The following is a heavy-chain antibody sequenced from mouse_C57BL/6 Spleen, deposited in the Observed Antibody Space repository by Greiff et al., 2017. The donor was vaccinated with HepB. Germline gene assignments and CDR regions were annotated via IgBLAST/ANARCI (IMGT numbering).Heavy chain of an antibody. V-gene: IGHV1-82*01. J-gene: IGHJ3*01. D-gene: IGHD1-1*01. Sequence: VQLQQSGPELVKPGASVKLSCKASGYAFSSSWMNWVKQRPGKGLEWIGRIYPGDGGTNYNAKFKGKATLTADKSSSTAYMQLSRLTSEDSAVYFCASSYYYGSPWFAYWGQGTLVTVSA. CDR2: IYPGDGGT. CDR3: ASSYYYGSPWFAY. CDR1: GYAFSSSW.